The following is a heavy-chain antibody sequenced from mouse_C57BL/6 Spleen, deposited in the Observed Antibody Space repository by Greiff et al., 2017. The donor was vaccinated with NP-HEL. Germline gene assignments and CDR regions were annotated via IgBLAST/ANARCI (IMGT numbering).Heavy chain of an antibody. D-gene: IGHD1-1*01. CDR1: GYTFTDYY. J-gene: IGHJ2*01. Sequence: VQLQQSGPELVKPGASVKISCKASGYTFTDYYMNWVKQSHGKSLEWIGDINPNNGGTSYNQKFKGKATLTVDKSSSTAYMELRSLTSEDSAVYYCARVPYYYGSSYGYFDYWGQGTTLTVSS. CDR2: INPNNGGT. CDR3: ARVPYYYGSSYGYFDY. V-gene: IGHV1-26*01.